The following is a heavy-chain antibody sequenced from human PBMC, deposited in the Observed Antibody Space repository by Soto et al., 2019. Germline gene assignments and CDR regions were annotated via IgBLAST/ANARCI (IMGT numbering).Heavy chain of an antibody. V-gene: IGHV1-2*04. Sequence: ASVKVSCTASGYTFTGYYMHWVRQAPGQGLEWMGWINPNSGGTNYAQKFQGWVTMTRDTSISTAYMELSRLRSDDTAVYYCARDYSSTGRDYYYGMDVWGQGTTVTVSS. J-gene: IGHJ6*02. CDR1: GYTFTGYY. CDR2: INPNSGGT. D-gene: IGHD6-13*01. CDR3: ARDYSSTGRDYYYGMDV.